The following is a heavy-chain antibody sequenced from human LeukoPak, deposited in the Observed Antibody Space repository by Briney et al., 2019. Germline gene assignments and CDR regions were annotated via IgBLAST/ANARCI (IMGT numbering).Heavy chain of an antibody. CDR2: INPNSGGT. CDR3: ARGKITITMIRGVPNNFDY. V-gene: IGHV1-2*04. CDR1: GYTFTGYY. Sequence: ASVKVSCKASGYTFTGYYMHWVRQAPGQGLEWMGWINPNSGGTNYAQKFQGWVTMTRDTSISTAYMGLSRLRSDDTAVYYCARGKITITMIRGVPNNFDYWGQGTLVTVSS. J-gene: IGHJ4*02. D-gene: IGHD3-10*01.